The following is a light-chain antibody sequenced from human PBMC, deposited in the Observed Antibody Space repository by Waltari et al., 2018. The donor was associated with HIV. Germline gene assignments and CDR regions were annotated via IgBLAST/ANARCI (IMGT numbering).Light chain of an antibody. Sequence: QSVLTQPPSASGTPGQRVAISCSGSSSNIGSNTVNWYQQLPGTAPKLLIYSNNQRPSGVPDLFSGSKSGTSASLAISGLQSEDEADYYCAAWDDSLNGYLFGTGTKVTVL. CDR2: SNN. V-gene: IGLV1-44*01. J-gene: IGLJ1*01. CDR3: AAWDDSLNGYL. CDR1: SSNIGSNT.